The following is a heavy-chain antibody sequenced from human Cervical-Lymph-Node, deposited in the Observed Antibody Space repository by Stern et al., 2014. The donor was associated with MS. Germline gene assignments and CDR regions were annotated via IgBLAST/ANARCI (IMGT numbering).Heavy chain of an antibody. Sequence: ESGPALVKPTQTLTLTCTFSGFSLISSGMSVSWIRQPPGKALEWLARIDWADDKFYSTSLRTRLTIAKDTSKNQVVLTMTNVDPVDTATYYCARTNVPHSPGFTFSYYYYAMDVWGQGTTVTVSS. V-gene: IGHV2-70*17. CDR3: ARTNVPHSPGFTFSYYYYAMDV. CDR2: IDWADDK. CDR1: GFSLISSGMS. J-gene: IGHJ6*02. D-gene: IGHD2-21*01.